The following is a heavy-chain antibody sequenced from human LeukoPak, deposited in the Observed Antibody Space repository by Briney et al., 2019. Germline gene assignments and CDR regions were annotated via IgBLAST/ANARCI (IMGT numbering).Heavy chain of an antibody. CDR3: AKDGFWSGYYSVPLRA. CDR1: GFTFSSYA. Sequence: RAGGSLRLSCAASGFTFSSYAMSWVRQAPGKGLEWVSAISGSGGSTYYADSVKGRFTISRDNSKNTLYLQMNSLRAEDTAVYYCAKDGFWSGYYSVPLRAWGQGTMVTVSS. CDR2: ISGSGGST. J-gene: IGHJ3*01. D-gene: IGHD3-3*01. V-gene: IGHV3-23*01.